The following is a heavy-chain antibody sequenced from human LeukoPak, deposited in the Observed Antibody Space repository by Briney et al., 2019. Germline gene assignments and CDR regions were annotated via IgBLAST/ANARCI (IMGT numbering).Heavy chain of an antibody. Sequence: KASETLSLTCAVYGGAFSGYYWSWIRQPPGKGLEWIGEINHSGSTNYNPSLKSRVTISVDTSKNQFSLKLSSVTAADTAVYYCARVGRLQKFDYWGQGTLVTVSS. CDR2: INHSGST. CDR1: GGAFSGYY. V-gene: IGHV4-34*01. D-gene: IGHD5-24*01. CDR3: ARVGRLQKFDY. J-gene: IGHJ4*02.